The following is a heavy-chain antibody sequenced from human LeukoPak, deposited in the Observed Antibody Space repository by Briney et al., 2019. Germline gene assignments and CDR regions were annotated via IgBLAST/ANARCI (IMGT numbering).Heavy chain of an antibody. D-gene: IGHD2-2*01. J-gene: IGHJ5*02. CDR2: ISAYNGNT. CDR3: ARDVGDIVTIPAAISVP. CDR1: GYTFTSYY. V-gene: IGHV1-18*01. Sequence: ASVKVSCKASGYTFTSYYMYWVRQAPGQGLEWMGWISAYNGNTNYAQMVQGRVTMTTDTSTSTAYMEVRSLRSDDTAMYYCARDVGDIVTIPAAISVPWGQGTLVTVSS.